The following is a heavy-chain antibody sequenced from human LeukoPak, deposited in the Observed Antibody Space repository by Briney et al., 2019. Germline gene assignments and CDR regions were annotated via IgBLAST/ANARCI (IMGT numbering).Heavy chain of an antibody. V-gene: IGHV3-11*04. CDR1: GFTFSDYY. D-gene: IGHD1-14*01. Sequence: GGSLRLSCAASGFTFSDYYMSWIRQAPGKGLEWISYISNSGSFIYYADSVKGRFTISRDNAKNTLYLQMDSLRDEDTAVYYCARDQRYKFDLWGQGTRVTVSS. CDR2: ISNSGSFI. CDR3: ARDQRYKFDL. J-gene: IGHJ5*02.